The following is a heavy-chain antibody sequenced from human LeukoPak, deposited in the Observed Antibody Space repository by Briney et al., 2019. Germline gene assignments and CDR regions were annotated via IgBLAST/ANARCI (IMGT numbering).Heavy chain of an antibody. CDR3: VRVGVDDFWSDFDF. J-gene: IGHJ4*02. D-gene: IGHD3-3*01. Sequence: GGSLRLSCAASGFTFSDHYMSWIRQAPGKGLEWISYISTSGRSVYYADSVKGRFTISRDNAKKSLYLQMNSLRVEDTAVYYCVRVGVDDFWSDFDFWGQGTLVTVSS. CDR2: ISTSGRSV. CDR1: GFTFSDHY. V-gene: IGHV3-11*04.